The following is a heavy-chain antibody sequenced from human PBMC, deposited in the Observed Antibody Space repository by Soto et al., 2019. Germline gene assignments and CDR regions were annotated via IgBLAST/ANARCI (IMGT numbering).Heavy chain of an antibody. CDR1: GGSISSADYY. Sequence: SETLSLTCTVSGGSISSADYYWSWIRQHPGKGLEWIGYIYNSGSTYFNPSLKSRVTISVDRSKNQFSLKLSSVTAADTAVYYCANSNYDSQIPLYYWGQRTLVTVSS. CDR2: IYNSGST. V-gene: IGHV4-30-4*08. CDR3: ANSNYDSQIPLYY. J-gene: IGHJ4*02. D-gene: IGHD3-22*01.